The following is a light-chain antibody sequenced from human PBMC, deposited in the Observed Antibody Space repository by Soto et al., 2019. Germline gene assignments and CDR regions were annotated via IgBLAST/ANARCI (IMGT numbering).Light chain of an antibody. Sequence: QSVLTQPRSVSGSPGQSVTISCTGTNGDVGAYNHVSWYQQHPGKVPKLIIYAVTKRPSGVPVRFSASKSGDTASLTISGLQADDEADYFCCSYTGTSTDVLFGGGTKLTVL. CDR2: AVT. V-gene: IGLV2-11*01. CDR3: CSYTGTSTDVL. J-gene: IGLJ2*01. CDR1: NGDVGAYNH.